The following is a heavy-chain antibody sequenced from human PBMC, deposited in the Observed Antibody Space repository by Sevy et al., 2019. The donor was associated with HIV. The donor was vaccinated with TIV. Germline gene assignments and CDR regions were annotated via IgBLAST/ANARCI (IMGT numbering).Heavy chain of an antibody. Sequence: GGSLRLSCAASGFRFSTHAMHWVRQAPGKGLDWVALISYDGSDKYYADSVKGRFTVSRDDSKNSLYLQMKSLRPEDSAVYYCAREGGHTSVCTPWNYWGQGTQVTVSS. V-gene: IGHV3-30-3*01. J-gene: IGHJ4*02. CDR3: AREGGHTSVCTPWNY. CDR2: ISYDGSDK. CDR1: GFRFSTHA. D-gene: IGHD6-19*01.